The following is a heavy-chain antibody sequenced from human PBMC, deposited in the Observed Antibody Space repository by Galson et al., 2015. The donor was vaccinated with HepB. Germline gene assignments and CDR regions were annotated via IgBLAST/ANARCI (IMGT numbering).Heavy chain of an antibody. V-gene: IGHV3-7*03. Sequence: SLRLSCAASGFTFSSYWMNWVRQAPGKGLEWVAHINQDGSSKYYVDSVKGRFTISRDNAKDSVYLQLDSLRAEDTAVYYCARRISLFRGIITKPDYYYGMDVRGQGTTVTVAS. CDR1: GFTFSSYW. CDR2: INQDGSSK. D-gene: IGHD3-3*01. J-gene: IGHJ6*02. CDR3: ARRISLFRGIITKPDYYYGMDV.